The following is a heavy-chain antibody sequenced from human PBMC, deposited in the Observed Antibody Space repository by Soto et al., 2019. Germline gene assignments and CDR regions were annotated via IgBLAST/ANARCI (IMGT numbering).Heavy chain of an antibody. CDR1: GGTFSSYA. CDR3: ARDPRYYDSSGRFG. Sequence: SVKVSCKASGGTFSSYAISWVRQAPGQGFEWMGGIIPIFGTANYAQKFQGRVTITADESTSTAYMELSSLRSEDTAVYYCARDPRYYDSSGRFGWGQGTLVTVSS. J-gene: IGHJ4*02. V-gene: IGHV1-69*01. D-gene: IGHD3-22*01. CDR2: IIPIFGTA.